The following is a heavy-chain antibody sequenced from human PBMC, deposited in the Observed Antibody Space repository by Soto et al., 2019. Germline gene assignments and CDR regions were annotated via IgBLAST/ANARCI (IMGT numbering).Heavy chain of an antibody. Sequence: QVQLVESGGGVVQPGTSLRLSCAASGFTFSTYGMHWVRQAPGKGLDWVALIWYDGSRTHYAESVKGRFIISRDNSKNTLFLQMNSLRVADTAVYYCAREQIGVAGSTYDYWGQGTLVTVS. CDR1: GFTFSTYG. D-gene: IGHD6-19*01. CDR3: AREQIGVAGSTYDY. V-gene: IGHV3-33*01. CDR2: IWYDGSRT. J-gene: IGHJ4*02.